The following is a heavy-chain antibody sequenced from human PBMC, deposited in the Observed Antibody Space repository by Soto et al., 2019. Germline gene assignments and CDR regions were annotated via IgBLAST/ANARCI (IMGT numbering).Heavy chain of an antibody. CDR1: GFTFSSYA. Sequence: QLLESGGDLAQPGGSLRLSCAASGFTFSSYAMTWVRQAPGKGLEWVSTISSSGASTYYADSVEGRFTLSRDSCKNTLYLQMNSLRAEDTAVYYCAKEWADARTREKCGLVNYWGQGTLVTVSS. J-gene: IGHJ4*02. CDR3: AKEWADARTREKCGLVNY. D-gene: IGHD2-8*02. CDR2: ISSSGAST. V-gene: IGHV3-23*01.